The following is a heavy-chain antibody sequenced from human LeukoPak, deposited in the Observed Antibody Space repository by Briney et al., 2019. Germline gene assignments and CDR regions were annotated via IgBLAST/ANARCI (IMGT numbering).Heavy chain of an antibody. D-gene: IGHD3-9*01. V-gene: IGHV3-30*04. CDR2: ISYDGSNK. CDR3: ARALISTIFLPPYYGVDV. CDR1: GFTFSSYA. J-gene: IGHJ6*02. Sequence: GRSLRLSCAASGFTFSSYAMHWVRQAPGKGLEWVAVISYDGSNKYYADSVKGRFTISRDNSKNTLYLQMNSLRAEDTAVYYCARALISTIFLPPYYGVDVWGQGTTVTVSS.